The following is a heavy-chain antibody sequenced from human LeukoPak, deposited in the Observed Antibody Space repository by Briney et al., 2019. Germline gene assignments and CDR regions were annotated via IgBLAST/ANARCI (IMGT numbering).Heavy chain of an antibody. Sequence: SETLSLTCAVYGGSFSGYYWSWIRQPPGKGLEWIGEINHSGSTNYNPSLKSRVTISVDTSKNQFSLKLSSVTAADTAVYYCARGRVGYCTNGVCRTYYFDYWGQGTLATVSS. D-gene: IGHD2-8*01. CDR3: ARGRVGYCTNGVCRTYYFDY. V-gene: IGHV4-34*01. J-gene: IGHJ4*02. CDR1: GGSFSGYY. CDR2: INHSGST.